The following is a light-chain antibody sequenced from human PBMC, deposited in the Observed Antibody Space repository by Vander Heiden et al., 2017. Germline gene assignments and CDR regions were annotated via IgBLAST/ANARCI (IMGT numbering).Light chain of an antibody. Sequence: QSVLTQPPSVSAAPGQSVTISCTGSSSNIGASYDVHWYQQLPGTAPKLLIYAYTNRPSGVPDRFSGSKSGTSASLAITGLQAEDEADYYCQSYDSSLMSGWVFGGGTELTVL. CDR2: AYT. CDR1: SSNIGASYD. CDR3: QSYDSSLMSGWV. J-gene: IGLJ3*02. V-gene: IGLV1-40*01.